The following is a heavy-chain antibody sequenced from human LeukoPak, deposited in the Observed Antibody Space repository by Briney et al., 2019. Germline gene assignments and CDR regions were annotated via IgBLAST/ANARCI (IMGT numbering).Heavy chain of an antibody. CDR3: ARPGYDSSGLDAFDI. Sequence: SETLSLTCTVSGGSISSSSYYWGWIRQPPGKGLEWIGSIYYSGSTYYNPSLKSRVTISVDTSKNQFSLNLSSVTAADTAVYYCARPGYDSSGLDAFDIWGQGTMVTVSS. J-gene: IGHJ3*02. V-gene: IGHV4-39*01. CDR2: IYYSGST. CDR1: GGSISSSSYY. D-gene: IGHD3-22*01.